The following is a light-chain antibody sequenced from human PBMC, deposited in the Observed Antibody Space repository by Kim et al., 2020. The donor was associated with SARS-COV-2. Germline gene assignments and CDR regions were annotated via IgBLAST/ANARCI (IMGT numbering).Light chain of an antibody. V-gene: IGKV3D-20*01. CDR2: HAS. CDR1: QSVPSNY. Sequence: EIVLTQSPATLSLSPGQRATLSCGASQSVPSNYLAWYQQTPGLAPRLLIYHASIRATGIPARFSGSGSGTDFTLTISRLEPEDFALYYCQQYGASPRTLGEGTKVDIK. J-gene: IGKJ1*01. CDR3: QQYGASPRT.